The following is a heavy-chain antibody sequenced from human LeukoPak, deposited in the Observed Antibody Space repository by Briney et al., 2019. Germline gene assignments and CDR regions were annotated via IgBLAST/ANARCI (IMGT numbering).Heavy chain of an antibody. CDR1: GFTFSCYE. D-gene: IGHD3-10*01. J-gene: IGHJ6*02. V-gene: IGHV3-48*03. Sequence: QPGGSLRLSCAASGFTFSCYEMNWVRQAPGKGLEWVSYISSSGSTIYYADSVKGRFTISRDNAKNSLYLQMNSLRAEDTAVYYCARDRVRGYYYYGMDVWGQGTTVTVSS. CDR2: ISSSGSTI. CDR3: ARDRVRGYYYYGMDV.